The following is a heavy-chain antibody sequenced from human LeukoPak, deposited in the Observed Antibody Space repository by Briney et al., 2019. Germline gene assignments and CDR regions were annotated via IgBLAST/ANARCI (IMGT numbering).Heavy chain of an antibody. CDR1: GFTFSSYW. J-gene: IGHJ3*02. CDR2: INTDGSIT. V-gene: IGHV3-74*01. D-gene: IGHD6-13*01. CDR3: ARSAAGSAFDI. Sequence: GGSLRLSCAASGFTFSSYWMHWFRQAPGKGLVWVSRINTDGSITNYAGSVKGRFTISRDNAKNTLYLQMNSLRAEDTAVYYCARSAAGSAFDIWGQGTMVTVSS.